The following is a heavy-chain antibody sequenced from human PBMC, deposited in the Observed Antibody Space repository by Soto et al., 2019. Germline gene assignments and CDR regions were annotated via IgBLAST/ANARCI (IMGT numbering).Heavy chain of an antibody. J-gene: IGHJ4*02. CDR2: ISYDGTNK. V-gene: IGHV3-30-3*01. CDR1: GFSFSISP. CDR3: ARDPKTSGGQHWAFNYFDS. Sequence: PGESLKISCAASGFSFSISPMHWVRQAPGKGPEWVALISYDGTNKFYADSVKGRFTISRDNSKSTLYLQVDSLRPEDAAVYYCARDPKTSGGQHWAFNYFDSWGQGTLVTSPQ. D-gene: IGHD7-27*01.